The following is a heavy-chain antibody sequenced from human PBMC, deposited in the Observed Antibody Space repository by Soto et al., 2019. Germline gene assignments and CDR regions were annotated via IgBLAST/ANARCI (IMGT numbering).Heavy chain of an antibody. CDR3: ARVRVGSNVSSGYYPHFDY. V-gene: IGHV4-31*03. CDR1: GGSISSGGYY. J-gene: IGHJ4*02. D-gene: IGHD3-22*01. CDR2: IYYSGST. Sequence: SETLSLTCTVSGGSISSGGYYWSWIRQHPGKGLEWIGYIYYSGSTYYNPSLKSRVTISVDTSKNQFSLKLSSVTAADTAVYYCARVRVGSNVSSGYYPHFDYWGQGTLVTVSS.